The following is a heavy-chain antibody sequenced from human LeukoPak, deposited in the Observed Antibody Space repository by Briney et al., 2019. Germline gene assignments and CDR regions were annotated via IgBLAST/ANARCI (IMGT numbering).Heavy chain of an antibody. Sequence: GGSLRLSCAASGSTFSSYGMHWVRQAPGKGLEWVAVIWYDGSNKYYADSVKGRFTISRDNSKNTLYLQMNSLRAEDTAVYYCARDQVPYYYYYGMDVWGQGTTVTVSS. CDR2: IWYDGSNK. J-gene: IGHJ6*02. V-gene: IGHV3-33*01. CDR1: GSTFSSYG. CDR3: ARDQVPYYYYYGMDV. D-gene: IGHD2-2*01.